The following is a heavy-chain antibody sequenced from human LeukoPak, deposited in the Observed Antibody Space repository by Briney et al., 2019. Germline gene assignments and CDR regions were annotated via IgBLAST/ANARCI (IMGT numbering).Heavy chain of an antibody. CDR2: MNPNSGNT. V-gene: IGHV1-8*01. CDR3: ARGPKQQLYYYYYYMDV. Sequence: ASVKVSCKASGYTFTSYDINWVRQATGQGLEWMGWMNPNSGNTGYAQKFQGRVTMTRNTSISTAYMELSGLRSEDTAVYYCARGPKQQLYYYYYYMDVWGKGTTVTVSS. D-gene: IGHD6-13*01. CDR1: GYTFTSYD. J-gene: IGHJ6*03.